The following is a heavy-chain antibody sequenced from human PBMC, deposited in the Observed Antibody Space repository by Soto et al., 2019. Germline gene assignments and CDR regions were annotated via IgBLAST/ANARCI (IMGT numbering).Heavy chain of an antibody. CDR1: GFTFSSYS. J-gene: IGHJ4*02. Sequence: EVQMVESGGGLVKPGGSLRLSCAASGFTFSSYSMNWVRQAPGKGLEWVSSISSSSSYIYYADSVKGRFTISRDNAKNSLYLQTNSLRAEDTAVYYCARHGEMATKEGFDYWGQGTLVTVSS. CDR2: ISSSSSYI. CDR3: ARHGEMATKEGFDY. V-gene: IGHV3-21*01. D-gene: IGHD3-10*01.